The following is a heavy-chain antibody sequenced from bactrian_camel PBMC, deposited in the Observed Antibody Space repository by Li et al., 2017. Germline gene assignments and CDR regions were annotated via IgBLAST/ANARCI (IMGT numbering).Heavy chain of an antibody. Sequence: HVQLVESGGGSVQAGGSLTLSCVISGDRNQKICTAWFRQPPGKEREGVASIYTDGGDPLYTDSVEGRFTISRDNAKKAIYLQMNSLKPEDTGIYYCAAREGLSSYGCSVRFFSPTSDTYWGQGTQVTVS. D-gene: IGHD2*01. CDR2: IYTDGGDP. V-gene: IGHV3S6*01. J-gene: IGHJ4*01. CDR1: GDRNQKIC. CDR3: AAREGLSSYGCSVRFFSPTSDTY.